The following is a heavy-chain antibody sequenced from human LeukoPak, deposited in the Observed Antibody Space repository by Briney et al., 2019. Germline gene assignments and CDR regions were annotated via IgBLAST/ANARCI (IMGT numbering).Heavy chain of an antibody. Sequence: ASVKVSCKASGYTFTGYYIHWVRQAPGQGLEWMGWIYPNSGGIKYAQKFQGRVTMTRDTSISTIYMELSSLRSDDTAVYYCARFSGSSNFDYWGQGTLVTVSS. CDR2: IYPNSGGI. CDR1: GYTFTGYY. J-gene: IGHJ4*02. V-gene: IGHV1-2*02. CDR3: ARFSGSSNFDY. D-gene: IGHD1-26*01.